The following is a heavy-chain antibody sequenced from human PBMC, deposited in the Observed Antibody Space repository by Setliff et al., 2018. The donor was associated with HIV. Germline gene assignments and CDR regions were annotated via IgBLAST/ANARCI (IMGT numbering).Heavy chain of an antibody. CDR1: GFTFGDYY. CDR2: ISSSSTSI. V-gene: IGHV3-11*04. CDR3: TRDYAYDWNSVMDV. J-gene: IGHJ6*03. D-gene: IGHD1-7*01. Sequence: GGSLRLSCAASGFTFGDYYMSWIRQAPGKGLEWVSYISSSSTSIYYADSVKGRFTISRDNAEKSLYLQMNSLRAEDTAVYYCTRDYAYDWNSVMDVWGKGTTVTVSS.